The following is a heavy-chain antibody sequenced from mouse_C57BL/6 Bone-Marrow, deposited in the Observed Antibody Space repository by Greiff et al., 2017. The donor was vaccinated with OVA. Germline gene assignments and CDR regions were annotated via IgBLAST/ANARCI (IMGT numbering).Heavy chain of an antibody. CDR3: TRELSTTVVGPIDY. CDR1: GYTFTDYE. CDR2: IDPETGGT. J-gene: IGHJ2*01. D-gene: IGHD1-1*01. Sequence: VQLQQSGAELVRPGASVTLSCKASGYTFTDYEMHWVKQTPVHGLEWIGAIDPETGGTAYNQKFKGKAILTADKSSSTAYMELRSLTSKDSAVYDCTRELSTTVVGPIDYWGQGTTLTVSS. V-gene: IGHV1-15*01.